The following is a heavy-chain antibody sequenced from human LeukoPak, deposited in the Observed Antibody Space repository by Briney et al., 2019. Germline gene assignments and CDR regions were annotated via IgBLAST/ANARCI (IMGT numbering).Heavy chain of an antibody. D-gene: IGHD2-21*01. Sequence: GGSLRLSCTASGFTFSNYAMNWVRQSPGGGLEWVSYISSPSTTIYYAASVRGRFTISRDNAKNSLFLQMSSLRADDMAVYYCARDLGGALDNWGQGTLVTVSP. CDR1: GFTFSNYA. V-gene: IGHV3-48*01. CDR2: ISSPSTTI. CDR3: ARDLGGALDN. J-gene: IGHJ4*02.